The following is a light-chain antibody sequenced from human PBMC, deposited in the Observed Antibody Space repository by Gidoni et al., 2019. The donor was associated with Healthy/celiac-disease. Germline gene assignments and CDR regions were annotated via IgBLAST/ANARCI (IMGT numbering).Light chain of an antibody. J-gene: IGKJ4*01. Sequence: EIVWTQSPGTLSLSPGASATLSCRASQSVSSSSFAWYQQKPGQAPRLLIYGSSSRATGTPDRFSGSGSGTDFTLTISRLEPEDFAVYYCQQYGSSPVTFGGGTKVEIK. CDR1: QSVSSSS. CDR3: QQYGSSPVT. CDR2: GSS. V-gene: IGKV3-20*01.